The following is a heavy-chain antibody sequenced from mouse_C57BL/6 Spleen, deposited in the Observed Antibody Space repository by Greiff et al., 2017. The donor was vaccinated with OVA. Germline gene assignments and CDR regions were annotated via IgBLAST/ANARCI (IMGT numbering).Heavy chain of an antibody. Sequence: QVQLQQSGAELVRPGASVTLSCKASGYTFTDYEMHWVKQTPVHGLEWIGAIDPETGGTAYNQKFKGKAILTADKSSSTAYMELRSLTSEDSAVYYCTGSGPAWCAYWGKGTLVTVSA. CDR3: TGSGPAWCAY. CDR2: IDPETGGT. D-gene: IGHD3-2*02. J-gene: IGHJ3*01. V-gene: IGHV1-15*01. CDR1: GYTFTDYE.